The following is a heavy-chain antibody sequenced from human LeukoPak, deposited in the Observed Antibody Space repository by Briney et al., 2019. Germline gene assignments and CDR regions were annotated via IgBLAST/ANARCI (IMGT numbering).Heavy chain of an antibody. CDR1: GFTFSSYS. CDR3: AKRLAYSSSWYYGY. Sequence: GGSLRLSCAASGFTFSSYSMNWVRQAPGKGLEWVSAISGSGGSTYYADSVKGRFTISRDNSKNTLYLQMNSLRAEDTAVYYCAKRLAYSSSWYYGYWGQGTLVTVSS. D-gene: IGHD6-13*01. J-gene: IGHJ4*02. V-gene: IGHV3-23*01. CDR2: ISGSGGST.